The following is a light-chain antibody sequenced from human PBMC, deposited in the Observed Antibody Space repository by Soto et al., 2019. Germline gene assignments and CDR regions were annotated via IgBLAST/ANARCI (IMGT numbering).Light chain of an antibody. Sequence: QSALTQPPSASGPPGQRVTISCSGSSSNIGSKPVNWYQQLPGAAPKLLIHNTNQRPSGVPDRFSGSKSGTSASLAISGLQSDDEAHYYCAAWDDSLNGLVFGGGTKLTVL. V-gene: IGLV1-44*01. CDR2: NTN. J-gene: IGLJ2*01. CDR1: SSNIGSKP. CDR3: AAWDDSLNGLV.